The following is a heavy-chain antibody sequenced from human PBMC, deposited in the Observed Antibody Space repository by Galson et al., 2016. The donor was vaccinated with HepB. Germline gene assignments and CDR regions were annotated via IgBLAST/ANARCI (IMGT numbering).Heavy chain of an antibody. Sequence: SLRLSCAASGFSFSSHGMHWVRQAPGKGLQWVAVVSYDGYHDRYVGAVKGRFTISRDNSKDTLFLQMNRLRAEDTGIYYCARDRQTYDGDCLDYWGQGTLVTVSS. D-gene: IGHD4-17*01. CDR2: VSYDGYHD. CDR1: GFSFSSHG. J-gene: IGHJ4*02. CDR3: ARDRQTYDGDCLDY. V-gene: IGHV3-30*03.